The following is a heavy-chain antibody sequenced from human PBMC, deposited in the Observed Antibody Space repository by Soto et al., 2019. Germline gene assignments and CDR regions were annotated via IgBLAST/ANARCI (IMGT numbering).Heavy chain of an antibody. D-gene: IGHD3-10*01. CDR2: ISYDGSNK. Sequence: QVQLVESGGGVFQPGRSLRLSCAASGFTFSSYAMHWVRQAPGKGLEWVAVISYDGSNKYYADSVKGRFTISRDNSKNTLYLQMNSLRAEDTAVYYCARDPGTKDGFGELFSYFDYWGQGTLVTVSS. CDR1: GFTFSSYA. CDR3: ARDPGTKDGFGELFSYFDY. V-gene: IGHV3-30-3*01. J-gene: IGHJ4*02.